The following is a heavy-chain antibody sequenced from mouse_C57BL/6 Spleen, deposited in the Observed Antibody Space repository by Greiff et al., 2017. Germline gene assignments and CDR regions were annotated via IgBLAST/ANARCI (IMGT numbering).Heavy chain of an antibody. CDR2: IYPRSGNT. J-gene: IGHJ2*01. CDR3: ARRSYDYDGGYYLDY. D-gene: IGHD2-4*01. CDR1: GYTFTSYG. V-gene: IGHV1-81*01. Sequence: VQLQQSGAELARPGASVKLSCKASGYTFTSYGISWVKQRTGQGLEWIGEIYPRSGNTYYNEKFKGKATLTADKSSSTAYMELRSLTSEDSAVYFCARRSYDYDGGYYLDYWGQGTTLTVSS.